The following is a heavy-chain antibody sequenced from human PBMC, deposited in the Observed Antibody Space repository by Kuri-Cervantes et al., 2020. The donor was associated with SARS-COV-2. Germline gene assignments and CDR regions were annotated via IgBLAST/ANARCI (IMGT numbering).Heavy chain of an antibody. CDR1: GGSISSGGYS. CDR2: IYHSGST. CDR3: AREFCPYKYCSGGSCYSLPYYGMDV. Sequence: SQTLSLTCAVSGGSISSGGYSWSWIRQPPGKGREWIGYIYHSGSTYYNPSLKSRVTISVDRSKNQFSLKLSSVTAADTAVYYCAREFCPYKYCSGGSCYSLPYYGMDVWGQGTTVTVSS. V-gene: IGHV4-30-2*01. D-gene: IGHD2-15*01. J-gene: IGHJ6*02.